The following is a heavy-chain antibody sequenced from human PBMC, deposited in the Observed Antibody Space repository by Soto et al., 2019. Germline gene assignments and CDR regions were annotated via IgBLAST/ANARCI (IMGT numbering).Heavy chain of an antibody. J-gene: IGHJ4*02. CDR3: SWTSYGVISEY. Sequence: SETLSLTCTVSGGSMRTYYCSWIRQSAGHRLEWIGRVYPGGSINYLPSLKSRITMSVDTSKNQFSLIRTSLTAADSSVYYCSWTSYGVISEYWGQGPRVTVSS. CDR1: GGSMRTYY. V-gene: IGHV4-4*07. CDR2: VYPGGSI. D-gene: IGHD3-3*01.